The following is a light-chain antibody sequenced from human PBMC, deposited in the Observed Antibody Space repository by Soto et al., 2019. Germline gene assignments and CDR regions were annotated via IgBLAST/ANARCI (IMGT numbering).Light chain of an antibody. CDR3: QQYNNWPPWT. CDR1: QSVSNN. J-gene: IGKJ1*01. Sequence: ILMTQSPATLSVSPGERATLSCRASQSVSNNLAWYQQKPGQAPRLLIYDASTRATGIPARFSGSGSGTEFTLTISGLQSEDFAFYYYQQYNNWPPWTFGQGTKVEIK. V-gene: IGKV3-15*01. CDR2: DAS.